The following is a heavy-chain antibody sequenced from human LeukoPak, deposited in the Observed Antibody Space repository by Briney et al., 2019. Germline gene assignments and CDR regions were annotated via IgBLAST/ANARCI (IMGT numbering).Heavy chain of an antibody. CDR2: TWYDGSNK. J-gene: IGHJ4*02. CDR3: ARDYYYDSSGSLDY. V-gene: IGHV3-33*01. CDR1: GFTFSSYG. D-gene: IGHD3-22*01. Sequence: GGSLRLSCAASGFTFSSYGMHWVRQAPGKGLEWVAVTWYDGSNKYYADSVKGRFTISRDNSKNTLYLQMNSLRAEDTAVYYCARDYYYDSSGSLDYWGQGTLVTVSS.